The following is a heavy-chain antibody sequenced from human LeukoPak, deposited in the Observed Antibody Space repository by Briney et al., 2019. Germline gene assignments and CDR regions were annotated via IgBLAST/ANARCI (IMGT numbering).Heavy chain of an antibody. CDR1: GYTFSSYG. J-gene: IGHJ4*02. Sequence: ASVKVSCKASGYTFSSYGINWERQAPGQGLEWMGWISVYNGNTDYAQKLQGRVTMTTDTSTSTTYMELRSLRSDDTAVYYCARGDTAIDPPYYFDYWGQGTLVTVSS. D-gene: IGHD5-18*01. CDR2: ISVYNGNT. CDR3: ARGDTAIDPPYYFDY. V-gene: IGHV1-18*01.